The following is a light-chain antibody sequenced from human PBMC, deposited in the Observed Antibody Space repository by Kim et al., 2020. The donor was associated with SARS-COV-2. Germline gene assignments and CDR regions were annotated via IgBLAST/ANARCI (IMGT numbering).Light chain of an antibody. CDR1: IRTSSY. V-gene: IGLV3-19*01. Sequence: VALEQTVRITCQGTIRTSSYASWYQQRQGRAPILVCYGKNNRPSGSPDRFSGSSSGNTASLTITGTQAGDEADYYCNSRDSNDNVVFGGGTQLTVL. CDR2: GKN. J-gene: IGLJ2*01. CDR3: NSRDSNDNVV.